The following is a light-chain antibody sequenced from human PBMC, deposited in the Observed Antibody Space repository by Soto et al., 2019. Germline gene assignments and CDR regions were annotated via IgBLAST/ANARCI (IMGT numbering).Light chain of an antibody. CDR1: SSNIGSNS. Sequence: QAVVTQPPSVSGTPGQRVTISCSGRSSNIGSNSVNWYQQLPGTAPKLLIFSSNQRPSGVPDRFSGSRSGTSASLAISGLQSEDEADYYCVTWDGSLNGWVFGGGTKLTVL. V-gene: IGLV1-44*01. J-gene: IGLJ3*02. CDR3: VTWDGSLNGWV. CDR2: SSN.